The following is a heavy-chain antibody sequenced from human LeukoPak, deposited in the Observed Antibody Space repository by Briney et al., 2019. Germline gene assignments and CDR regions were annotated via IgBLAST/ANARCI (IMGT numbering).Heavy chain of an antibody. V-gene: IGHV4-59*01. CDR1: GGSISSYY. CDR3: ARDSSSWKKNYYGMDV. J-gene: IGHJ6*02. D-gene: IGHD6-13*01. Sequence: PSETLSLTCTVSGGSISSYYWSWIRQPPGKGLEWIGYIYYSGSTNYNPSLKSRVTIPVDTSKNQFSLKLSSVTAADTAVYYCARDSSSWKKNYYGMDVWGQGTTVTVSS. CDR2: IYYSGST.